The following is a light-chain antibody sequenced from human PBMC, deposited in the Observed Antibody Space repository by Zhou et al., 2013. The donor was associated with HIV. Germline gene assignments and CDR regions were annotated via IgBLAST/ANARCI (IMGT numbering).Light chain of an antibody. CDR3: LQYTTSWT. Sequence: DIQMTQSPSTLSASVGDRVTITCRASQSISFWLAWYQQKPGKAPKLMIYRASNLESGVPSRFSGSGSGTEFTLTIDTLQPDDFATYFCLQYTTSWTFGQGTKVEVK. V-gene: IGKV1-5*03. J-gene: IGKJ1*01. CDR1: QSISFW. CDR2: RAS.